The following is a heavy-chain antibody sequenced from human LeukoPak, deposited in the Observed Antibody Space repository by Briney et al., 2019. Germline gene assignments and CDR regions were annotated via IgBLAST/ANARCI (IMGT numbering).Heavy chain of an antibody. CDR2: INTDTGNP. D-gene: IGHD5-18*01. CDR1: GYTFTNYS. CDR3: ARGTAEPDY. J-gene: IGHJ4*02. V-gene: IGHV7-4-1*02. Sequence: ASVKVSCKASGYTFTNYSMNWVRQAPGQGLEWMGWINTDTGNPTYAQGFTGRFVFSLDTSVCTAYLHISSLKAEDTAVYYCARGTAEPDYWGQGTLVTVSS.